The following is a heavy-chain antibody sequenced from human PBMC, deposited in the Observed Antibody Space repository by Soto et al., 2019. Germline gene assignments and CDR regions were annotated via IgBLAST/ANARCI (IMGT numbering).Heavy chain of an antibody. J-gene: IGHJ5*02. D-gene: IGHD2-15*01. CDR1: GYSISSSYY. V-gene: IGHV4-38-2*01. CDR3: ARGGRDCSGDICYPNWFDP. CDR2: IYHSGST. Sequence: LETLSLTCAVSGYSISSSYYWGWIRQPPGKGLEWIGSIYHSGSTYYNPSLKSRVTISVDTSKNQFSLKLSSVTAADTAVYYCARGGRDCSGDICYPNWFDPWGQGTLVTVSS.